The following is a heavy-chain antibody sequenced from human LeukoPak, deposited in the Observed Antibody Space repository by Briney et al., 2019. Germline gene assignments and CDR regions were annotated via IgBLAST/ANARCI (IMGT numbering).Heavy chain of an antibody. D-gene: IGHD4-17*01. J-gene: IGHJ5*02. CDR3: ARDSLYGWFDP. V-gene: IGHV4-59*01. CDR1: GGSISSYY. CDR2: IYYSGST. Sequence: SETLSLTCTVSGGSISSYYWSWIRQPPGKGLEWIGYIYYSGSTNYNPSLKSRVTISVDTSKNQFSLKLSSVTAADTAVYYCARDSLYGWFDPWGQGTLVTVSS.